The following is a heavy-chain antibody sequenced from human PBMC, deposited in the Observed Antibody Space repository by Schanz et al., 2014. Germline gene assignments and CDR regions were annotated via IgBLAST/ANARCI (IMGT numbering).Heavy chain of an antibody. CDR1: GFTFSDFG. CDR2: IWFDGSKT. J-gene: IGHJ4*02. V-gene: IGHV3-33*01. Sequence: QEQLVESGGGVVQPGRSLRLSCAASGFTFSDFGMHWVRQTPVKGLEWVATIWFDGSKTDYADSVKGRFTISRDNAKNSLYLQMNSLRDEDTAVYYCAREGERKGMLPYYFDYWGQGALVTVSS. D-gene: IGHD3-10*01. CDR3: AREGERKGMLPYYFDY.